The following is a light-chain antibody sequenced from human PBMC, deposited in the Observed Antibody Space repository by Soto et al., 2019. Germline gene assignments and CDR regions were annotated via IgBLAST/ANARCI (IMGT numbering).Light chain of an antibody. CDR3: HQYESSPDT. V-gene: IGKV3-20*01. CDR1: QSVSSD. J-gene: IGKJ2*01. Sequence: EIVLTQSPGTLSLSPGERATLSCRASQSVSSDLAWYQQKFGQAPRLLIYSASLRATGIPATFSGHGSGTDFTLTISRLEPEDFAVYYCHQYESSPDTFGQGTKLEIK. CDR2: SAS.